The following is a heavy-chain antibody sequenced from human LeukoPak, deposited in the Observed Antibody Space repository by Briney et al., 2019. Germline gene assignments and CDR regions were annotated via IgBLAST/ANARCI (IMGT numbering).Heavy chain of an antibody. CDR3: ARGYGEATREALDI. J-gene: IGHJ3*02. CDR1: GGSISNFF. D-gene: IGHD4/OR15-4a*01. Sequence: KPSETLSLTCAVPGGSISNFFWSWVRQPAGKGLECIGRIYSSGISYYNPSLKSRVTMSVDMSKNQFSLRLTSVTAADTAVYYCARGYGEATREALDIWGLGTMVTVSS. CDR2: IYSSGIS. V-gene: IGHV4-4*07.